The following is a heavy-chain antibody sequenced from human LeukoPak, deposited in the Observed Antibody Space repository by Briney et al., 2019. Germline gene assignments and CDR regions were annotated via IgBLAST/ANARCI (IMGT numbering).Heavy chain of an antibody. CDR3: AKHGGAGEVDYHYGMDV. CDR1: GLIFARYA. Sequence: GGSLRLSCAASGLIFARYAMNWVRQAPGKGLEWVSTISGSGGRTYYADSVKGRFTVSRDNSKNTLYLQMNSLRAADTAVYYCAKHGGAGEVDYHYGMDVWGQGTTVTASS. J-gene: IGHJ6*02. CDR2: ISGSGGRT. V-gene: IGHV3-23*01. D-gene: IGHD2-21*01.